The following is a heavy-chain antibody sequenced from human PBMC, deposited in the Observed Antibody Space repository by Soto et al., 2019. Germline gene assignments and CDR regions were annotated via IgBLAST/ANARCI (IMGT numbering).Heavy chain of an antibody. CDR2: ISGSGGST. CDR1: GFTFSSYA. D-gene: IGHD3-22*01. Sequence: EVQLLESGGGLVQPGGSLRLSCAASGFTFSSYAMSWVRQAPGKGLEWVSAISGSGGSTYYADSVKGRFTISRDNAKNTLYLQMNSLRAEDTAVYYCAKVVVVITTFDYWGQGTLVTVSS. CDR3: AKVVVVITTFDY. V-gene: IGHV3-23*01. J-gene: IGHJ4*02.